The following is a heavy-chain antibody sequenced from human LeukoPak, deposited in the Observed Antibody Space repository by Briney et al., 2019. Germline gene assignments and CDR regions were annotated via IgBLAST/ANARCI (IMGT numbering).Heavy chain of an antibody. V-gene: IGHV4-34*01. D-gene: IGHD3-10*01. Sequence: SETLSLTCAVYGGSFSGYYWSWIRQPPGKGLEWIGEINHSGSTNYNPSLKSRVTISVDTSKNQFSLKLSSVTAADTAVYYCARRDYGSGSYYFFSWFDPWGQGTLVTVSS. CDR3: ARRDYGSGSYYFFSWFDP. CDR2: INHSGST. CDR1: GGSFSGYY. J-gene: IGHJ5*02.